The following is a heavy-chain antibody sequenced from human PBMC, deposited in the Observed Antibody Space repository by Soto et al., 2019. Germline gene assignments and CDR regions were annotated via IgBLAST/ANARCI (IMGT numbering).Heavy chain of an antibody. J-gene: IGHJ4*02. Sequence: EVQLVESGGGLVQPGGSLRLSCAASGFTFSSYSMNWVRQAPGKGLEWVSYISSSSSTIYYADSVKGRFTISRDNAKNSLYLQLNSLRDEDTAVYYCGSFGSSRTYYYDSSGYYFDYWGQGTLVTVSS. V-gene: IGHV3-48*02. D-gene: IGHD3-22*01. CDR3: GSFGSSRTYYYDSSGYYFDY. CDR1: GFTFSSYS. CDR2: ISSSSSTI.